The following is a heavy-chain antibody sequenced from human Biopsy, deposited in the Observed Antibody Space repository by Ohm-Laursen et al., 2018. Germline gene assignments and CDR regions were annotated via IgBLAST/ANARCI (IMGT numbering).Heavy chain of an antibody. CDR1: GSTFTNYG. CDR2: IRTYKGNT. D-gene: IGHD2-2*01. CDR3: ARGGTLVVVPTAVLHSFDI. V-gene: IGHV1-18*01. Sequence: CQASGSTFTNYGTSWARQPPGEGLGCLGWIRTYKGNTNYAQNLQGRVTMTTNTSTSTAYMELRSLRSDDTAVYYCARGGTLVVVPTAVLHSFDIWGQGTMVTVSS. J-gene: IGHJ3*02.